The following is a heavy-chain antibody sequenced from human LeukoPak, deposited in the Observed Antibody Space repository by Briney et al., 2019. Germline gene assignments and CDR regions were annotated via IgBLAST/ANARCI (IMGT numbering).Heavy chain of an antibody. CDR3: TTSSPGSGYYPPYYCYGMDV. V-gene: IGHV3-15*01. D-gene: IGHD3-22*01. CDR1: GFTFSNAW. CDR2: IKSKTDGGTT. J-gene: IGHJ6*02. Sequence: GGSLRLSCAASGFTFSNAWMSWVRQAPGKGLEWVGRIKSKTDGGTTDYAAPVKGRFTISRDDSKNTLYLQMNSLKTEDTAVYYCTTSSPGSGYYPPYYCYGMDVWGQGTTVTVSS.